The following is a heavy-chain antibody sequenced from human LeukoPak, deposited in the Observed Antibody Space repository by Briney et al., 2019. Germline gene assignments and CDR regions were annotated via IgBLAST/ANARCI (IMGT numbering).Heavy chain of an antibody. D-gene: IGHD6-6*01. CDR2: ISAYNGNT. V-gene: IGHV1-18*01. J-gene: IGHJ4*02. CDR3: ARESEYSRSVVVEY. CDR1: GYTFTTYG. Sequence: ASVKVSCKASGYTFTTYGISWVRQAPGQGLEWMGWISAYNGNTNYAQKVQGRVTMTRDTSTSTAYMELRSLTSDDTAVYYCARESEYSRSVVVEYWGQGTLVTVSS.